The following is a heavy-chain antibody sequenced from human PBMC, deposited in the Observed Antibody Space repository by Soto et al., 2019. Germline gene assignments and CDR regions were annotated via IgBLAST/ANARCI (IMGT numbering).Heavy chain of an antibody. CDR3: VRDYDSSGYNSDY. J-gene: IGHJ4*02. CDR2: INSEGTGT. CDR1: GFTSISYW. Sequence: GGSLRLSCAASGFTSISYWMHWVRQVPGKGLVWVSRINSEGTGTIYADSVKGRFTISRDNAKNTLYLQMNSLRAEDTAVYYCVRDYDSSGYNSDYWGQGTPVTVSS. D-gene: IGHD3-22*01. V-gene: IGHV3-74*01.